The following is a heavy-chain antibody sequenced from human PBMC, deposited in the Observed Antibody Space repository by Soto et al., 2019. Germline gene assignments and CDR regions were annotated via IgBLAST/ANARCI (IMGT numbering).Heavy chain of an antibody. Sequence: QVQLVQSGAEVKKPGSSVKVSCKASGGTFSSYAISWVRQAPGQGLEWMGGIIPIFGTANYAQKFQGRVTITADKSTSTADIELSSLRSEDTAVYYCARGPTVTYYYYYGMDVWGQGTTVTVSS. CDR1: GGTFSSYA. J-gene: IGHJ6*02. CDR2: IIPIFGTA. D-gene: IGHD4-4*01. CDR3: ARGPTVTYYYYYGMDV. V-gene: IGHV1-69*06.